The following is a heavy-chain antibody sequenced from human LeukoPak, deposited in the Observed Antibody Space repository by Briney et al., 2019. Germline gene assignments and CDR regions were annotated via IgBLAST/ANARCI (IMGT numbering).Heavy chain of an antibody. J-gene: IGHJ4*02. D-gene: IGHD5-12*01. CDR1: GYXFTSYY. V-gene: IGHV1-46*01. Sequence: ASVKVSCKASGYXFTSYYIHWVRQAPGQGLEWMGIINPSGGSTTYAQKFQGRVTVTRDTSTSTVYMELSSLRSEDTAVYYCARAYSGYDPNDYWGQGTLVTVSS. CDR3: ARAYSGYDPNDY. CDR2: INPSGGST.